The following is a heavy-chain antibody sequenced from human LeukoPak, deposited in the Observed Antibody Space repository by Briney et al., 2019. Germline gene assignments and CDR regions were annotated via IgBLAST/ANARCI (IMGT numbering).Heavy chain of an antibody. CDR3: ARRFCTNGVCYLDY. V-gene: IGHV1-46*01. CDR1: GYTFTSYY. CDR2: INPSGGST. J-gene: IGHJ4*02. D-gene: IGHD2-8*01. Sequence: ASVKVSCKASGYTFTSYYMHWVRQAPGQGLEWMGIINPSGGSTSYAQKFQGRVTMTRDMSTSTVYMELSSLRSEDTAVYYCARRFCTNGVCYLDYWAREPWSPSPQ.